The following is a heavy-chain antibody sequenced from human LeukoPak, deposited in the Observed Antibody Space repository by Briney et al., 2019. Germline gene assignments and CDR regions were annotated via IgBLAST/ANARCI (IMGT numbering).Heavy chain of an antibody. Sequence: SETLSLTCAVYGGSFSGYYWSWIRQPPGKGLEWIGEINHSGSTNYNPSLKSRVTISVGTSKNQFSLKLSSVTAADTAVYYCARVAGTDTYYFDYWGQGTLVTVSS. D-gene: IGHD1-1*01. CDR3: ARVAGTDTYYFDY. J-gene: IGHJ4*02. CDR2: INHSGST. V-gene: IGHV4-34*01. CDR1: GGSFSGYY.